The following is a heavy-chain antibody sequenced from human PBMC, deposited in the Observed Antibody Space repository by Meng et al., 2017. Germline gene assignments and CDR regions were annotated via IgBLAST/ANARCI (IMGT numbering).Heavy chain of an antibody. CDR3: ARGITMINY. V-gene: IGHV3-7*01. CDR2: IKQDGSEK. J-gene: IGHJ4*02. CDR1: GFTFSSYW. D-gene: IGHD3-22*01. Sequence: GGSLRLSCAAPGFTFSSYWMSWVRQAPGKGLEWVANIKQDGSEKYYVDSVKGRFTISRDNAKNSLYLQMNSLRAEDTAVYYCARGITMINYWGQGTLVTVSS.